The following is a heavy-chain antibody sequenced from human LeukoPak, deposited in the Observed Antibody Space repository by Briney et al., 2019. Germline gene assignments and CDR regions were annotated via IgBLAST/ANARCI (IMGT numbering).Heavy chain of an antibody. V-gene: IGHV1-18*01. CDR2: ISAYNGNT. CDR3: ARDYGRSTLDYYYYVDV. J-gene: IGHJ6*03. CDR1: GYTFNSYG. D-gene: IGHD4-17*01. Sequence: GASVKVSCKASGYTFNSYGISWVRQAPGQGLEWMGWISAYNGNTNYTQKLQGRVTMTTDTSTSTAYMELRSLRSDDTAVYYCARDYGRSTLDYYYYVDVWGKGTTVTVSS.